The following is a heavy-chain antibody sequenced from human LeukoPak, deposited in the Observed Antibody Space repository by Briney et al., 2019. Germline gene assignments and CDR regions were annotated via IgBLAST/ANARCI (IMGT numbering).Heavy chain of an antibody. Sequence: GGSLRLSCAASGFTFSDYSMNWVRQAPGKGLEWVSSISRNSRHVYYRGSVWGRFTISRDDARNSLFLEMNSLRAEDMAVYYCAKVPWEHANWGQGTPVTVSS. CDR1: GFTFSDYS. CDR2: ISRNSRHV. CDR3: AKVPWEHAN. V-gene: IGHV3-21*01. J-gene: IGHJ4*02. D-gene: IGHD1-26*01.